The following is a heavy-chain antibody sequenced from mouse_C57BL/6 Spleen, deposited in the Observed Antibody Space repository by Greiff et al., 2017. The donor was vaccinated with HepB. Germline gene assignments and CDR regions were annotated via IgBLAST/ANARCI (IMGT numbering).Heavy chain of an antibody. D-gene: IGHD3-1*01. CDR3: ARSGGSPWFAY. CDR1: GYAFSSSW. Sequence: QVQLKESGPELVKPGASVKISCKASGYAFSSSWMNWVKQRPGKGLEWIGRIYPGDGDTNYNGKFKGKATLTADKSSSTAYMQLSSLTSEDSAVYFCARSGGSPWFAYWGQGTLVTVSA. V-gene: IGHV1-82*01. CDR2: IYPGDGDT. J-gene: IGHJ3*01.